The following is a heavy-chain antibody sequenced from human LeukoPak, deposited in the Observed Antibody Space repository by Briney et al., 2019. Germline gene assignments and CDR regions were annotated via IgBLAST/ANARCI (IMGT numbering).Heavy chain of an antibody. CDR2: IRYDGSNK. Sequence: GGSLRLSCAASGFTFSSYGMHWVRQAPGKGLEWVAFIRYDGSNKYYADSVKGRFTISRDNSKNTLYLQMNSLRAEDTAVYYCAGMQYSSSWAAFDYWGQGTLVIVSS. J-gene: IGHJ4*02. CDR1: GFTFSSYG. CDR3: AGMQYSSSWAAFDY. D-gene: IGHD6-13*01. V-gene: IGHV3-30*02.